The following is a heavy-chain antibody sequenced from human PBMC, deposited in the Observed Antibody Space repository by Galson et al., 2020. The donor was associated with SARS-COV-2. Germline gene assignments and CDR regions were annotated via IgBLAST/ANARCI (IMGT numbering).Heavy chain of an antibody. CDR1: GYSFTSYW. CDR3: ASYSGYDYRFAFDI. J-gene: IGHJ3*02. D-gene: IGHD5-12*01. Sequence: GESLKIHCKGSGYSFTSYWIGRVRQMPGKGLEWLGIIYPGDSDTTYSPSFQGQVTISADKSISTAYLQWSSLKASDTAMYYCASYSGYDYRFAFDIWGQGTMVTVSS. V-gene: IGHV5-51*01. CDR2: IYPGDSDT.